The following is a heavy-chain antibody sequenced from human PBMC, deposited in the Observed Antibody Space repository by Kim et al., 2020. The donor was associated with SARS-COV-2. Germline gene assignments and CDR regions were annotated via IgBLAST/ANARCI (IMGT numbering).Heavy chain of an antibody. J-gene: IGHJ4*02. V-gene: IGHV3-33*01. CDR3: ARDKRIVTSPFDS. D-gene: IGHD3-16*02. Sequence: YAASVRCRFTVSKDIPGNTLFLQMDSLTVEDTAIYFCARDKRIVTSPFDSWGQGTLVTVSS.